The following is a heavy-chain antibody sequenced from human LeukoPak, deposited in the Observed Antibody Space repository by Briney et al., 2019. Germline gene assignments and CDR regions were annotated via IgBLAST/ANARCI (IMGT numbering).Heavy chain of an antibody. Sequence: GGSLRLSCAASGFTFSSYWMSWVRQTPGKGLEWVANIKQDGSEKYYVDSVKGRFTISRDNAKNSLYLQMNSLRAEDTAVYYCARELGFDSRSYYLPPYFDYWGQGTLVTVSS. V-gene: IGHV3-7*01. CDR1: GFTFSSYW. J-gene: IGHJ4*02. CDR2: IKQDGSEK. CDR3: ARELGFDSRSYYLPPYFDY. D-gene: IGHD1-26*01.